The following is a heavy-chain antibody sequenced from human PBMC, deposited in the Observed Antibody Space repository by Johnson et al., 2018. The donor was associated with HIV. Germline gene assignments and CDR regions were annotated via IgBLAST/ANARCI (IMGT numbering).Heavy chain of an antibody. CDR2: IGSAGDT. D-gene: IGHD3-9*01. Sequence: VQLVESGGGVVRPGGSLRLSCAASGFTFRNYDMHWVRQATVKSLEWVSAIGSAGDTYYSGSVKGRFTISRESAKNSLYLQMNSLRAEDTAVYYCARAWGSRDILTALRGAFDIWGQGTMVTVSS. CDR3: ARAWGSRDILTALRGAFDI. J-gene: IGHJ3*02. V-gene: IGHV3-13*01. CDR1: GFTFRNYD.